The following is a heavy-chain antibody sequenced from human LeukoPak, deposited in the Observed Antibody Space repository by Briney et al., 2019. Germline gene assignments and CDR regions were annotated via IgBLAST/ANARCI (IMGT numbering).Heavy chain of an antibody. J-gene: IGHJ4*02. CDR3: AREWSDGFDY. CDR1: GFTFSSYW. CDR2: IKEDGREK. Sequence: PGGSLRLSCAASGFTFSSYWMSWVRQAPGKGLEWVASIKEDGREKYYVDSVKGRFTISRDNAKNSVYLQMNSLRAEDTAVYYCAREWSDGFDYWGQGTLVTVSS. V-gene: IGHV3-7*01. D-gene: IGHD3-3*01.